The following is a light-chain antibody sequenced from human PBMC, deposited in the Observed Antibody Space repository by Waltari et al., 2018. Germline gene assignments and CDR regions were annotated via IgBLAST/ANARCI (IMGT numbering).Light chain of an antibody. CDR2: TVS. CDR3: QQSYGTPWT. CDR1: QSITSY. Sequence: DILMTQSPSSLSASVGDRVTITCRASQSITSYLNWYQQKPGKAPKLLIHTVSSLQSGVPSRFSGSGSGTDFTLTISSLQPEDFATYSCQQSYGTPWTFGEGTKVEIK. V-gene: IGKV1-39*01. J-gene: IGKJ1*01.